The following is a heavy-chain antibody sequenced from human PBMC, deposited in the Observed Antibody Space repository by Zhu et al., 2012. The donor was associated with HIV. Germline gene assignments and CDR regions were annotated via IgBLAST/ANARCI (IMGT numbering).Heavy chain of an antibody. CDR1: GGSISSHH. Sequence: QVQLQESGPGLVKPSETLSLICTVSGGSISSHHWTWIRQPPGKGLEWIGYIYDNRSTNYNPSLKSRVAISVDTSKRRFSLKLSSVTAADTAAYYCARVRSSSWFHYFDYWGQGTLVTVSS. CDR3: ARVRSSSWFHYFDY. J-gene: IGHJ4*02. D-gene: IGHD6-13*01. CDR2: IYDNRST. V-gene: IGHV4-59*11.